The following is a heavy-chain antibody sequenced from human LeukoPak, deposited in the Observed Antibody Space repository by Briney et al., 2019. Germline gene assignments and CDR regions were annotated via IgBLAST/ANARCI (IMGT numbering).Heavy chain of an antibody. CDR2: ISYDGSNK. D-gene: IGHD3-22*01. V-gene: IGHV3-30*18. Sequence: GGSLRLSCAASGFTFSSYGMHWVRQAPAKGLEGVAVISYDGSNKYYADSVKGRFTISRDNSKNPLYLQMNSLRAEDTAVYYCAKGGDYYDSSGYYYSPYFDYWGQGTLVTVSS. J-gene: IGHJ4*02. CDR3: AKGGDYYDSSGYYYSPYFDY. CDR1: GFTFSSYG.